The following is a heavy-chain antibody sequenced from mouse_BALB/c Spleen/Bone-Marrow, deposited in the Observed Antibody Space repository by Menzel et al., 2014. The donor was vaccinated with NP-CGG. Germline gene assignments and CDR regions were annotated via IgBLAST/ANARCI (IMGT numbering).Heavy chain of an antibody. Sequence: DVKLVESGGGLVKLGGSLKLSCAASGFTFSSYYMSWVRQTPEKRLELVAAINSNGGSTYYPDTVKGRFTISRDNAKNSLYLQMKSLKSEDTALYYCARLGNSDAMDYWGQGTSVTVSS. V-gene: IGHV5-6-2*01. CDR1: GFTFSSYY. J-gene: IGHJ4*01. D-gene: IGHD3-1*01. CDR2: INSNGGST. CDR3: ARLGNSDAMDY.